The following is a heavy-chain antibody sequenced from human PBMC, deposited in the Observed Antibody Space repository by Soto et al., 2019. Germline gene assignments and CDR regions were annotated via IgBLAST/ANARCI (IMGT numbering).Heavy chain of an antibody. D-gene: IGHD5-12*01. J-gene: IGHJ4*02. CDR2: MYWDEDK. CDR1: GFSLSTRGVA. Sequence: QITLKESGPTLVQPTQTLTLTCTFSGFSLSTRGVAVGWFRQPPAKALEWLALMYWDEDKWYSPSLKSRLTITDDTSTTQVVLTMPYMAPVDTVTYYWAHTPRGYDYYFDYWGQGTLVTVSS. CDR3: AHTPRGYDYYFDY. V-gene: IGHV2-5*02.